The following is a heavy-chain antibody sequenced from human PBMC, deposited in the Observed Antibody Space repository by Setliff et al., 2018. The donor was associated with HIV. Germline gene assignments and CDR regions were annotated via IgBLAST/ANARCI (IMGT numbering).Heavy chain of an antibody. CDR3: ARDGIDHNGYLDAFDI. CDR1: GFTFSSYA. D-gene: IGHD2-8*01. V-gene: IGHV3-30*04. CDR2: ISYDGSNK. Sequence: PGGSLRLSCAASGFTFSSYAMHWVRQAPGKGLEWVAVISYDGSNKYYADSVKGRFTISRDNSKNTLYLQMNSLRAEDTAVYYCARDGIDHNGYLDAFDIWGQGTMVTVSS. J-gene: IGHJ3*02.